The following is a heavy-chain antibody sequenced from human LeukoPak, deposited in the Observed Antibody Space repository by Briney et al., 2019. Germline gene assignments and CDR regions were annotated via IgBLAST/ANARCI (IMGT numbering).Heavy chain of an antibody. Sequence: QTGRSLRLSCAASGFTFNDYAMHWVRQAPGKGLEWVSAISGSGGSTYYADSVKGRFTISRDNSKNTLYLQMNSLRAEDTAVYYCAKVGTVVLDYWGQGTLVTVSS. CDR2: ISGSGGST. D-gene: IGHD2-15*01. CDR1: GFTFNDYA. J-gene: IGHJ4*02. V-gene: IGHV3-23*01. CDR3: AKVGTVVLDY.